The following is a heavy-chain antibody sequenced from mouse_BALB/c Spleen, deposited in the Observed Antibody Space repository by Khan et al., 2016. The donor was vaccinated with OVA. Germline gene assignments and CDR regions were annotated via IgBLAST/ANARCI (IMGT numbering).Heavy chain of an antibody. CDR3: ARIYGSDFDY. J-gene: IGHJ2*01. V-gene: IGHV1-20*02. Sequence: VQLQQSGPELVKPGASVKISCKASGYSFTGYFMNWVMQSHGKSLEWIGRINPHIGETFYNPKFKGKATLTADEYSSTAHMELRSLASEDSAVYYWARIYGSDFDYWGQGTTLTVSS. D-gene: IGHD1-1*01. CDR1: GYSFTGYF. CDR2: INPHIGET.